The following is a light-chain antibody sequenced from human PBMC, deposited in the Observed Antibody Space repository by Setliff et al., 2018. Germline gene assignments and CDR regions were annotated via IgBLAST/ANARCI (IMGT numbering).Light chain of an antibody. CDR1: SSNIGATYD. Sequence: QSVLTQPPSVSGAPGHTVTISCTGSSSNIGATYDVRWYQHVPGTAPKLLLYRFSNRPSGVPHRFSGSTSGTSASLAITGLQVEDEADYYCRSYDTRLNDYVFGTGTKVTVL. V-gene: IGLV1-40*01. CDR3: RSYDTRLNDYV. J-gene: IGLJ1*01. CDR2: RFS.